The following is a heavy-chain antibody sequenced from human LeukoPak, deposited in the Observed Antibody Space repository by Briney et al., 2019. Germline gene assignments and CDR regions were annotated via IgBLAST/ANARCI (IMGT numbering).Heavy chain of an antibody. V-gene: IGHV1-18*01. CDR2: ISAYNGNT. J-gene: IGHJ4*02. D-gene: IGHD6-13*01. CDR1: GYTFSNYG. CDR3: ARARLEDSWAFDY. Sequence: ASVKVSCKASGYTFSNYGISWVRQAPGQGLEWMGWISAYNGNTNYAQKFQGRVTMTRDTSISTAYMELSRLRSDDTAVYYCARARLEDSWAFDYWGQGTLVTVSS.